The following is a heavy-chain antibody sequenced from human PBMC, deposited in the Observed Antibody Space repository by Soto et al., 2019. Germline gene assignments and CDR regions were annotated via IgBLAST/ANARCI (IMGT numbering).Heavy chain of an antibody. D-gene: IGHD1-26*01. CDR2: ISGSGGST. V-gene: IGHV3-23*01. J-gene: IGHJ4*02. Sequence: HPGGSLRLSCAASGFTFSSYAMSWVRQAPGKGLEWVSAISGSGGSTYYADSVKGRFTISRDNSKNTLYLQMNSLRAEDTAVYYCAKDRLPHYGGATLFDYWGQGXLVTVYS. CDR3: AKDRLPHYGGATLFDY. CDR1: GFTFSSYA.